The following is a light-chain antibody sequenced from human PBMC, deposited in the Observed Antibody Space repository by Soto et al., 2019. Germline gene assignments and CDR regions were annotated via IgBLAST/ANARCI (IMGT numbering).Light chain of an antibody. V-gene: IGLV2-8*01. CDR3: TSYAGSNIPVL. J-gene: IGLJ2*01. Sequence: QSVLTQPPSASGSPGQSVTISCTGTSSDVGGYNFVSWYQQHPGKAPKLMIYDVTDRPSGVPDRFSGSKSGNTASLTVSGLQAEDEADYYCTSYAGSNIPVLFGGGTKVTVL. CDR1: SSDVGGYNF. CDR2: DVT.